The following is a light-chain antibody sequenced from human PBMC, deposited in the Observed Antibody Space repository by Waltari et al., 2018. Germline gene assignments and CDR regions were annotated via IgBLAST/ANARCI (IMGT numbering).Light chain of an antibody. CDR3: VLYMSRDIL. J-gene: IGLJ3*02. V-gene: IGLV8-61*01. CDR1: SGPVPVRHY. Sequence: QTVVTQEPSSPVSPGGPVTLTCGLSSGPVPVRHYPSWYQQTPGQPPRVLIYSTNTRSSGVPDRFSGSILGNKAALTITGAQADDEAAYYCVLYMSRDILFGGGTKLTVL. CDR2: STN.